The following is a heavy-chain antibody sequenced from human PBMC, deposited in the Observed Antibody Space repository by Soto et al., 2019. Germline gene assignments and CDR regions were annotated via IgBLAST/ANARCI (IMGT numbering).Heavy chain of an antibody. D-gene: IGHD7-27*01. CDR2: IYWNDDK. J-gene: IGHJ5*02. V-gene: IGHV2-5*01. CDR3: AHRRRGNRGFIGENNWFDP. Sequence: QITLKESGPTLVKPTQTLTLTCTFSGFSLSTSGVGVGWIRQPPGKALEWLALIYWNDDKRYSPSLKSSLTLTKDTFKNQVVHTMTNMDPVDTATYYCAHRRRGNRGFIGENNWFDPWGQGTLLTVSS. CDR1: GFSLSTSGVG.